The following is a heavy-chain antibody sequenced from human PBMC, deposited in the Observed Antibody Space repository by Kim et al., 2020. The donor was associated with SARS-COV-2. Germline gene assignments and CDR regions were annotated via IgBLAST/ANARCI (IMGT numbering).Heavy chain of an antibody. CDR3: ARGGSSGYYFGFDY. CDR2: IYYSGST. J-gene: IGHJ4*02. D-gene: IGHD3-22*01. CDR1: GGSISSYY. V-gene: IGHV4-59*01. Sequence: SETLSLTCTVSGGSISSYYWSWIRQPPGKGLEWIGYIYYSGSTNYNPSLKSRVTISVDTSKNQFSLKLSSVTAADTAVYYCARGGSSGYYFGFDYWGQGTLVTVSS.